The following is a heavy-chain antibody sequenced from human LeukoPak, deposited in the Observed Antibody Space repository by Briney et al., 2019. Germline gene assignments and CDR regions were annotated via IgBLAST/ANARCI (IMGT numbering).Heavy chain of an antibody. V-gene: IGHV4-34*01. Sequence: SETLSLTCVVYGGSFSGYYWSWIRQPPGKGLEWIGEINHSGSTNYNPSLKSRVTISVDTSKNQFSLKLSSVTAADTAVYYCARGRQWAAWFDPWGQGTLVTVSS. J-gene: IGHJ5*02. CDR3: ARGRQWAAWFDP. CDR1: GGSFSGYY. D-gene: IGHD6-19*01. CDR2: INHSGST.